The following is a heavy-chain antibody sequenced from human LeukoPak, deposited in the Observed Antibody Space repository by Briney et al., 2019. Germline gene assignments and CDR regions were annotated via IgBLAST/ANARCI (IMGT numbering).Heavy chain of an antibody. V-gene: IGHV3-NL1*01. CDR1: GFTFSSYG. CDR3: ASSGSYYLPLDL. CDR2: ISGGGTIT. D-gene: IGHD1-26*01. Sequence: GGSLRLSCTASGFTFSSYGMHWVRQAPGKGLEWVSAISGGGTITYYADSVKGQFTISRDNSWNTLYLQMNSLRAEDTAVYYCASSGSYYLPLDLWGRGTLVTVSS. J-gene: IGHJ2*01.